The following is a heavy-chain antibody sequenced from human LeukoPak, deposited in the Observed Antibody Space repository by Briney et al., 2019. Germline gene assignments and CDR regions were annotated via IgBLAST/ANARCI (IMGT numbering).Heavy chain of an antibody. J-gene: IGHJ4*02. CDR3: ARHGPGIAAAGTKGHFDY. CDR1: GGSISSSDYF. V-gene: IGHV4-39*01. D-gene: IGHD6-13*01. Sequence: KSSETLSLTCTVSGGSISSSDYFWGWIRQPPGKGLEWIGIISSSGSTYYNPSLKSRVTISVDTSNNHFSLKLSSVTAADTALYYCARHGPGIAAAGTKGHFDYWGQGTLVTVSS. CDR2: ISSSGST.